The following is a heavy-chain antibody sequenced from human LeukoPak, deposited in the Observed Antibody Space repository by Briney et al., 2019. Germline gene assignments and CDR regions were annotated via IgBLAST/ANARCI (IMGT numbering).Heavy chain of an antibody. CDR1: GFTFSSYA. J-gene: IGHJ4*02. V-gene: IGHV3-23*01. D-gene: IGHD6-6*01. CDR2: TSGSGGNT. CDR3: AKDLSLATRPYYFDY. Sequence: GGSLRLSCAASGFTFSSYAMSWVRQAPGKGLEWVSATSGSGGNTYYADSVKGRFTISRDNSKNTLYLQMNSLRAEDTAVYYCAKDLSLATRPYYFDYWGQGTLVTASS.